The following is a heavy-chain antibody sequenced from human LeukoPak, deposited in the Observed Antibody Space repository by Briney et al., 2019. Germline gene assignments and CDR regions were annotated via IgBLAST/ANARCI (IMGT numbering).Heavy chain of an antibody. CDR1: GFTFSSYA. Sequence: GGSLRLSCAASGFTFSSYAMSWVRQAPGKGLEWVSVIYKVGNTFYADFVKGRFTISRDNSKNTLYLQMNSLRAEDTALYYCARGLVVGGTGVWAFDIWGQGTMVTVSS. D-gene: IGHD1-26*01. V-gene: IGHV3-66*01. CDR3: ARGLVVGGTGVWAFDI. J-gene: IGHJ3*02. CDR2: IYKVGNT.